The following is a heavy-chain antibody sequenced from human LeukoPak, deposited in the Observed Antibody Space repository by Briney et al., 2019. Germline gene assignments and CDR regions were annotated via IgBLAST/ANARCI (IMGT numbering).Heavy chain of an antibody. D-gene: IGHD3-3*01. Sequence: ASVKVSCKASGYTFTSYYMHWVRQAPGQGLEWMGIINPSGGSTSYAQKFQGRVTMTRDMSTSTVYMELSSLRSEDTAVYYCAREFLIPGNPGDAFDIWGQGTMVTVSS. CDR1: GYTFTSYY. V-gene: IGHV1-46*01. CDR2: INPSGGST. CDR3: AREFLIPGNPGDAFDI. J-gene: IGHJ3*02.